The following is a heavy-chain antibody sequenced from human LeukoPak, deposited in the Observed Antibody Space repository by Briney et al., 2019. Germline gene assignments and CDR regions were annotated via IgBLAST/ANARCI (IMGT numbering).Heavy chain of an antibody. CDR2: IKSKTDGGTT. CDR3: TTDPYGGNRVDY. V-gene: IGHV3-15*01. CDR1: GFSFSNGC. D-gene: IGHD4-23*01. J-gene: IGHJ4*02. Sequence: PGGCLRLSCAVSGFSFSNGCMNWVRHAPGKGLELVGRIKSKTDGGTTDYAAPEKGRFTISRDDYKNTLFPPMNSLKTEDTAVYYCTTDPYGGNRVDYWGQGTLVTVSS.